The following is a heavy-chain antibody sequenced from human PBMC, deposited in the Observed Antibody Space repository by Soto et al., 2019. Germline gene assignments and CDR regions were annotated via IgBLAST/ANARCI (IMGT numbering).Heavy chain of an antibody. CDR3: VKGGTIFGVALYNWFGP. D-gene: IGHD3-3*01. J-gene: IGHJ5*02. Sequence: GGSLSLSCSASGFTFSIYAMQWVRQAPGKGLEYVSAISSNGGSTYYADSVKGRFTISRDNSKNTLYLQMSSLRAEDTAVYYCVKGGTIFGVALYNWFGPWGQGTLVTVSS. V-gene: IGHV3-64D*06. CDR1: GFTFSIYA. CDR2: ISSNGGST.